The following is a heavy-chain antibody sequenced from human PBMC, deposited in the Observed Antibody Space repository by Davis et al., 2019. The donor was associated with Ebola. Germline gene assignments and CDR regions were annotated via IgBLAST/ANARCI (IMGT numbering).Heavy chain of an antibody. J-gene: IGHJ5*02. CDR1: GFSFENSW. CDR3: AREMRRSYGQIDL. D-gene: IGHD3-10*01. CDR2: MKGDGTLK. V-gene: IGHV3-7*01. Sequence: PGGSLRLSCVVSGFSFENSWMTWVRQAPGKGLEWVANMKGDGTLKNYVDSVKGRFTISRDNARKSLYLHMDSLRAEDTAVYYCAREMRRSYGQIDLWGQGTLVTVSS.